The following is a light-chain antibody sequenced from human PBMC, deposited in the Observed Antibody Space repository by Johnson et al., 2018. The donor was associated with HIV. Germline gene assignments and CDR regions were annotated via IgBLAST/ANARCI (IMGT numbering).Light chain of an antibody. V-gene: IGLV1-51*02. Sequence: HSVLTQPPSVSAAPGQKVTIFCSGSSSNIGNNYVSWYQQVPGTAPKLLIYENNKRPSGIPDRFSGSKSGTSATLGITGLQTGDEADYYCGTWDSSLTSYVFGAGTKVTVL. CDR2: ENN. CDR1: SSNIGNNY. CDR3: GTWDSSLTSYV. J-gene: IGLJ1*01.